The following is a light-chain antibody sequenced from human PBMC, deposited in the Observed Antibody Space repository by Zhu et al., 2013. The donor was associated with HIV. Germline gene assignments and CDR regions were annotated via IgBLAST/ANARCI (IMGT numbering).Light chain of an antibody. V-gene: IGKV1D-16*01. CDR2: AAS. CDR3: QQYFNYPYT. Sequence: DIQMTQSPSSVSASVGDRVTVTCRASQGINSWLAWYQQKPGKAPKLLLYAASTLQSGVPSRFSGSGSGTDFTLTISSLQPEDIATYYCQQYFNYPYTFGQGTKLEIK. J-gene: IGKJ2*01. CDR1: QGINSW.